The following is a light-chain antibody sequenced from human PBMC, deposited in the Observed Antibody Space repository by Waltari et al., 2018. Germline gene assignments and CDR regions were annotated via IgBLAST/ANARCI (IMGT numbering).Light chain of an antibody. J-gene: IGKJ1*01. CDR3: QHYLRLPVT. Sequence: DIVLTQSPGTLSLSPGEGATISCRASQSVNGALAWYQQKPGQAPRLLIYHASNRATGIPDRFSGSGSGTDFSLTISRLEPEDFAVYYCQHYLRLPVTFGQGTKVEI. CDR2: HAS. V-gene: IGKV3-20*01. CDR1: QSVNGA.